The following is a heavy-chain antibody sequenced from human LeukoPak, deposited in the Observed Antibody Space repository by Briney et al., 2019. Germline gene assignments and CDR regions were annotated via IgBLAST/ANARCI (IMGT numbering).Heavy chain of an antibody. J-gene: IGHJ6*03. CDR1: GGSISSHY. CDR3: ARNSAHYYYYYYMDV. D-gene: IGHD3-10*01. Sequence: PSETLSLTCTVSGGSISSHYWSWIRQPPGKGLEWIGYIYYSGSTNYNPSLKSRVTISVDASKNQFSLKLSSVTAADTAVYYCARNSAHYYYYYYMDVWGKGTTVTVSS. CDR2: IYYSGST. V-gene: IGHV4-59*11.